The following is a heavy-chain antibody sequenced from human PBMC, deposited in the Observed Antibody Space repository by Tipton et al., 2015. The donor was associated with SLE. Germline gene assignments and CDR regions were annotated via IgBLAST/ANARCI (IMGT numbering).Heavy chain of an antibody. CDR2: ISDGGGT. CDR3: ARGMVTWRGAILGVDV. J-gene: IGHJ5*02. V-gene: IGHV4-59*08. D-gene: IGHD2-21*02. Sequence: TLSLTCSVSGGSISSNYWIWIRQPPGRGLEWIGYISDGGGTNYNPSLKSRVTISVDPAKNQFSLKLTSVTAADTAVYYCARGMVTWRGAILGVDVWGQGTLVTVSS. CDR1: GGSISSNY.